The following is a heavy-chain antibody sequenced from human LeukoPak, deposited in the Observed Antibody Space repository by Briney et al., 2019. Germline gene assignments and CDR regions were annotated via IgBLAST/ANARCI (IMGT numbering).Heavy chain of an antibody. CDR1: GGSTRSYY. V-gene: IGHV4-59*01. D-gene: IGHD2-2*01. Sequence: SETLSLTCTVSGGSTRSYYWSWIRQPPGKGLEWIAYIYYSGSTNYNPSLKSRVTISVDTSKNQFSLKLSSVTAADTAVYYCRLCSHDAFDIWGQGTMVTVSS. CDR2: IYYSGST. CDR3: RLCSHDAFDI. J-gene: IGHJ3*02.